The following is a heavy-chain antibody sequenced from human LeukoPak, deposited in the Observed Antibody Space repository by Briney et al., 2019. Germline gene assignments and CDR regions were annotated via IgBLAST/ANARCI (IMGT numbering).Heavy chain of an antibody. CDR2: IYYSGST. CDR1: GGSISSGDYY. V-gene: IGHV4-30-4*03. Sequence: SQTLSLTCTVSGGSISSGDYYWSWIRQPPGKGLEWIGYIYYSGSTYYNPSLKSRVTISVDTSKNQFSLKLSSVTAADTAVYYCNTPSYCSGGSCQDYWGQGTLVTVCS. CDR3: NTPSYCSGGSCQDY. J-gene: IGHJ4*02. D-gene: IGHD2-15*01.